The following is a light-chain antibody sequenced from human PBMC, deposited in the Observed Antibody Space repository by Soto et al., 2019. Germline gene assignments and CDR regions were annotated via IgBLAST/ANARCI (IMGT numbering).Light chain of an antibody. V-gene: IGLV2-8*01. J-gene: IGLJ2*01. CDR3: SSYARSYIGL. Sequence: QSALTQPPSASGSPGQSVTFSCTGTSSDVGAYNCVSWYQQHPGKAPKLIIYEVTKRPSGVPDRFSGSKSGNTASLTVSGLQAEDEADYYCSSYARSYIGLFGGGTKLTVL. CDR2: EVT. CDR1: SSDVGAYNC.